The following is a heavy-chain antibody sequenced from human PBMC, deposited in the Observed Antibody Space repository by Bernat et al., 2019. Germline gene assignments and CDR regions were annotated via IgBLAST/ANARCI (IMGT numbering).Heavy chain of an antibody. CDR3: SRRFGGVVLLWFGELWDYYSMDV. J-gene: IGHJ6*02. CDR1: GYTFTSYG. CDR2: VSAYNGYT. D-gene: IGHD3-10*01. Sequence: QVQLVQSGAEVKKPGASVKVSCKASGYTFTSYGISWVRQAPGQGPEGMGWVSAYNGYTNYAKQLQGRVTMTTDTSTSTAYMELRSLRADDTAVYYCSRRFGGVVLLWFGELWDYYSMDVWGQGTTVTVSS. V-gene: IGHV1-18*01.